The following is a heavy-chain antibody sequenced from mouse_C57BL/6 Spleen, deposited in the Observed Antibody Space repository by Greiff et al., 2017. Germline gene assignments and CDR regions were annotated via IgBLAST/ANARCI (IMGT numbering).Heavy chain of an antibody. CDR2: INPSTGGT. CDR1: GYSFTGYY. CDR3: ARAIYYYGSIYGGFAY. J-gene: IGHJ3*01. V-gene: IGHV1-43*01. Sequence: VQLKQSGPELVKPGASVKISCKASGYSFTGYYMHWVKQSSEKSLEWIGEINPSTGGTSYNQKFKGKATLTVDKSSSTAYMQLRSLTSEDSAVYYGARAIYYYGSIYGGFAYWGQGTLVTVSA. D-gene: IGHD1-1*01.